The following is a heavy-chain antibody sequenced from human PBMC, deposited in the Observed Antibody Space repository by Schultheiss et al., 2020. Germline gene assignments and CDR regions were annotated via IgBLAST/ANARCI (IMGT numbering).Heavy chain of an antibody. CDR2: INHSGST. J-gene: IGHJ4*02. CDR1: GFALSTSAMC. D-gene: IGHD6-13*01. CDR3: ARGRYSSSQTLNYFDY. Sequence: LVKPTQTLTLTCTFSGFALSTSAMCVSWIRQPPGKALEWIGEINHSGSTNYNPSLKSRVTISVDTSKNQFSLKLSSVTAADTAVYYCARGRYSSSQTLNYFDYWGQGTLVTVSS. V-gene: IGHV4-30-2*01.